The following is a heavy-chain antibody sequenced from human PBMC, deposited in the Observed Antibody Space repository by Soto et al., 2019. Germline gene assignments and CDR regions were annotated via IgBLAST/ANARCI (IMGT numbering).Heavy chain of an antibody. CDR1: GGTFSSYA. CDR3: ARDMGDYVWGSYLLKSFHGMDV. J-gene: IGHJ6*02. V-gene: IGHV1-69*01. CDR2: IIPIFGTA. D-gene: IGHD3-16*02. Sequence: QVQLVQSGAEVKKPGSSVKVSCKASGGTFSSYAISWVRQAPGQGLEWMGGIIPIFGTANYAQKFQGRVTITADESTSTAYMELSSLRSEDTAVYYCARDMGDYVWGSYLLKSFHGMDVWGQGTTVTVSS.